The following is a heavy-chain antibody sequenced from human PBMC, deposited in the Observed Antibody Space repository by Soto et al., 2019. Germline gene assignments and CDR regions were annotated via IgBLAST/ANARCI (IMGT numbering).Heavy chain of an antibody. Sequence: EVQLVESGGGLVQPGGSLRLSCAASGFTFSSYEMNWVRQAPGKGLEWVSYISSSGRTIYYADAGKGRFTISRDNAKNALYLQMHSLRAEDTAVYYCARSGYNWNDGARGYFDYWGQGTLVTVSS. D-gene: IGHD1-20*01. CDR1: GFTFSSYE. CDR2: ISSSGRTI. J-gene: IGHJ4*02. V-gene: IGHV3-48*03. CDR3: ARSGYNWNDGARGYFDY.